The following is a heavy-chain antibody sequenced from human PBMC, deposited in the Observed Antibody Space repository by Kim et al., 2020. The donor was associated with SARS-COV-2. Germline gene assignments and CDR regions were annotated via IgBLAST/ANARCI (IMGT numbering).Heavy chain of an antibody. CDR2: INHSGST. CDR1: GGSFSDSY. Sequence: SQTLSLTCAVYGGSFSDSYWSWFRQPPGKGLEWIGEINHSGSTNYNPSLKRRVTISVDTSKKQFSLKLTSVTAADTTVYYCARGPWSYYYYYMDIWGRGTTVTVS. V-gene: IGHV4-34*01. D-gene: IGHD3-3*01. CDR3: ARGPWSYYYYYMDI. J-gene: IGHJ6*03.